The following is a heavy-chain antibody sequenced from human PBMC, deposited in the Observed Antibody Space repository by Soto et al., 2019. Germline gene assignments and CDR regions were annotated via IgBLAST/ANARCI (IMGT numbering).Heavy chain of an antibody. J-gene: IGHJ5*02. CDR1: GFTFSSYA. D-gene: IGHD3-10*01. CDR3: ESSPGVPRWFDP. V-gene: IGHV3-30-3*01. Sequence: QVQLVESGGGVVQPGRSLRLSCAASGFTFSSYAMHWVRQAPGKGLEWVAVISYDGSNKYYADSVKGRFTISRDNSKNTLYLQMNSLRAEDTAVYYCESSPGVPRWFDPWGQGTLVTVSS. CDR2: ISYDGSNK.